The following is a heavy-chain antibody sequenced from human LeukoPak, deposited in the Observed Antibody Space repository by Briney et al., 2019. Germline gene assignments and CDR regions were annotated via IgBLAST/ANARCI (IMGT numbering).Heavy chain of an antibody. CDR2: ISYDGSNK. CDR3: AKAFLNDYGGNSGAFDI. CDR1: GFTFSSYG. Sequence: PSGGSLRLSYAASGFTFSSYGIHWVRQAPGKGLEWVAVISYDGSNKYYADSVKGRFTISRDNSKNTLYLQMNSLRAEDTAVYYCAKAFLNDYGGNSGAFDIWGQGTMVTVSS. J-gene: IGHJ3*02. D-gene: IGHD4-23*01. V-gene: IGHV3-30*18.